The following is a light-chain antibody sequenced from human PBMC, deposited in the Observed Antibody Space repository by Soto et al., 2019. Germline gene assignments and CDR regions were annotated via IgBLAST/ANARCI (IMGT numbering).Light chain of an antibody. CDR1: QSFRGL. CDR3: QQRHMWPIT. Sequence: EVVLTQSPVTLSLSPGERATLSCRASQSFRGLLAWYQKKPGQAPRLLIYDAYNRATGIPPRFSGSGSGTDFNLTISSLETEDSAVYDCQQRHMWPITFGQGTRLEIK. J-gene: IGKJ5*01. CDR2: DAY. V-gene: IGKV3-11*01.